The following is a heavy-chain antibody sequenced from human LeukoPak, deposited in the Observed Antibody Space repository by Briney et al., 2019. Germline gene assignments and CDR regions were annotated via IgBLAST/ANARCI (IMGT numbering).Heavy chain of an antibody. CDR1: GFSFSSHG. Sequence: GGSLRLSCAASGFSFSSHGMSWVRQAPGKGLEWVSGIIGGAGGTYYADSVKGRFTISRDNAKNSLYLQMNSLRAEDTAVYYCARKSAAAGNPRFDYWGQGTLVTVSS. J-gene: IGHJ4*02. CDR2: IIGGAGGT. D-gene: IGHD6-13*01. CDR3: ARKSAAAGNPRFDY. V-gene: IGHV3-23*01.